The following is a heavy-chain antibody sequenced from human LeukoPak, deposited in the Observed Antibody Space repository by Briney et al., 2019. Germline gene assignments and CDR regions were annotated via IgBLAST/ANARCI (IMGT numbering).Heavy chain of an antibody. CDR1: GYTFTSYG. D-gene: IGHD4-23*01. J-gene: IGHJ6*03. V-gene: IGHV1-18*01. Sequence: ASMKVSCKASGYTFTSYGISWVRQAPGQGLEWMGWISAYNGNTNYAQKLQGRVTMTTDTSTSTAYMELRSLRSDDTAVYYCARHPRAGGNSGGGYYYYYYMDVWGKGTTVTVSS. CDR2: ISAYNGNT. CDR3: ARHPRAGGNSGGGYYYYYYMDV.